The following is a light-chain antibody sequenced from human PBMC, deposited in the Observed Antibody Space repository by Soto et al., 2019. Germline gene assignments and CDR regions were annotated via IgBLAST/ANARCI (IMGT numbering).Light chain of an antibody. V-gene: IGLV1-44*01. J-gene: IGLJ2*01. Sequence: QSVLTQQPSASGTPGQRVTISCSGSSSNIGSKTVNWYQQLPGTAPKLLIYSNNQRPSGVPDRFSGSKSGTSASLAISGLQSEDEAVYYCAAWDDSLNGVVFGGGTKLTVL. CDR1: SSNIGSKT. CDR3: AAWDDSLNGVV. CDR2: SNN.